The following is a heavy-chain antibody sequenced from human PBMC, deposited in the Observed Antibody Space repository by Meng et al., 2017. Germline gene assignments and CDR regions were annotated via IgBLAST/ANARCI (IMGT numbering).Heavy chain of an antibody. CDR1: GGSISSYY. D-gene: IGHD2-15*01. V-gene: IGHV4-59*01. CDR2: IYYSGST. J-gene: IGHJ4*02. Sequence: SETLSLTCTVSGGSISSYYWSWIRQPPGKGLEWIGYIYYSGSTNYNPSLKSRVTISVDTSKNQFSLKLSSVTAADTAVYYCARGYCSGGSCYLYFDYWGQGTLVTVSS. CDR3: ARGYCSGGSCYLYFDY.